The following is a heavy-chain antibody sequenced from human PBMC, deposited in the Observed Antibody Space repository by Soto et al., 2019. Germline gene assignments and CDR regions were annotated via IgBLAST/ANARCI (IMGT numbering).Heavy chain of an antibody. D-gene: IGHD5-12*01. J-gene: IGHJ4*02. CDR3: AAIKAQIYDY. V-gene: IGHV1-18*01. CDR2: ISAYNGNT. CDR1: GYTFTSYG. Sequence: RAAVKVSCKASGYTFTSYGISWVRQAPGQGLEWMGWISAYNGNTNYAQKLQGRVTMTTDTSTSTAYMELRSLRSDDTAVYYCAAIKAQIYDYWGQGTLVTVYS.